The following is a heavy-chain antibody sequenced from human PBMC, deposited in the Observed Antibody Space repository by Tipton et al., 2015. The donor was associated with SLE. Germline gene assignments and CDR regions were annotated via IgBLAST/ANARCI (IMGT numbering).Heavy chain of an antibody. D-gene: IGHD3-16*01. Sequence: SLRLSCAASGFTFSSYAMSWVRQAPGKGLEWASAISGSGASTYYADSVKGRFTISRDNSKSTLYLQMSCLRPEDTAVYYCVKDAALGYFDYWGQGTLVTVSS. J-gene: IGHJ4*02. CDR3: VKDAALGYFDY. V-gene: IGHV3-23*01. CDR1: GFTFSSYA. CDR2: ISGSGAST.